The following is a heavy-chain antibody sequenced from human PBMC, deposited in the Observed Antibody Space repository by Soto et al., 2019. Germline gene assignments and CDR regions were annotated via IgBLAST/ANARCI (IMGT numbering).Heavy chain of an antibody. D-gene: IGHD1-26*01. CDR2: IIPFLGVT. CDR1: GGTFSPYT. V-gene: IGHV1-69*08. Sequence: QVQLVQSGAEVKKPGSSVKVSCKASGGTFSPYTVNWVRQAPGQGLEWMGRIIPFLGVTNYAHKFQARVTLTADTSTTTAYLELSGLRFEDTAGYDCAREWESTVSTWSFGSFWGRGTLVTVSS. J-gene: IGHJ4*02. CDR3: AREWESTVSTWSFGSF.